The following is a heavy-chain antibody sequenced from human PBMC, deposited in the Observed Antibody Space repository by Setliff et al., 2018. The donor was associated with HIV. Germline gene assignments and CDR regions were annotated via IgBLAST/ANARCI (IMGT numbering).Heavy chain of an antibody. D-gene: IGHD4-17*01. CDR2: INTLTGSP. Sequence: ASVKVSCKASGYTFINYAMNWVRQAPGQVLEWMGWINTLTGSPPYAQAFTGRFVFSVDTSVTTAYLQISGLKADDTAVYYCARALYGYYGGDLNWLDPWGQGTLVTVS. CDR1: GYTFINYA. CDR3: ARALYGYYGGDLNWLDP. V-gene: IGHV7-4-1*02. J-gene: IGHJ5*02.